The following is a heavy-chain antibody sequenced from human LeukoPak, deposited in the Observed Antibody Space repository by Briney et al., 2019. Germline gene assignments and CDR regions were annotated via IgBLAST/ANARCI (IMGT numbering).Heavy chain of an antibody. CDR3: ARDRNSGYDLYYYYGMDV. J-gene: IGHJ6*02. CDR2: IYYSGST. V-gene: IGHV4-59*01. Sequence: SETLSLTCTVSGGSISSYYWSWIRQPPGKGLEWIGYIYYSGSTNYNPSLKSRVTISVDTSKNQFPLKLSSVTAADTAVYYCARDRNSGYDLYYYYGMDVWGQGTTVTVSS. CDR1: GGSISSYY. D-gene: IGHD5-12*01.